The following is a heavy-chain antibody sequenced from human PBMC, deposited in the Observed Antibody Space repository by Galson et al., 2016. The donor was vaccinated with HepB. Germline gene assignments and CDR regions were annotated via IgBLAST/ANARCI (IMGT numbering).Heavy chain of an antibody. J-gene: IGHJ3*02. V-gene: IGHV1-69*13. CDR3: AVVGPRGAFDI. Sequence: SVKVSCKASGGTFNSYAISWVRQALGQGLEWMGGTIPFFDTANYAQNFQGRVTITADGSTTTVYMELSSLRSEDTAVYFCAVVGPRGAFDIWGQGTMVSVSS. CDR1: GGTFNSYA. CDR2: TIPFFDTA. D-gene: IGHD1-26*01.